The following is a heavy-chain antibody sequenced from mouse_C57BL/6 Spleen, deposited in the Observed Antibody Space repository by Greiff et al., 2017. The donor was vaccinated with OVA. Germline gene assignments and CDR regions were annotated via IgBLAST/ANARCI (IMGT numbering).Heavy chain of an antibody. J-gene: IGHJ2*01. CDR1: GYTFTDYE. CDR3: TPDWEFDY. D-gene: IGHD4-1*01. V-gene: IGHV1-15*01. CDR2: IDPETGGT. Sequence: QVHVKQSGAELVRPGASVTLSCKASGYTFTDYEMHWVKPTPVHGLEWIGAIDPETGGTAYNQKFKGKAILTADKSSSPAYMERRSLTSEDSAVYYCTPDWEFDYWGQGTTLTVSS.